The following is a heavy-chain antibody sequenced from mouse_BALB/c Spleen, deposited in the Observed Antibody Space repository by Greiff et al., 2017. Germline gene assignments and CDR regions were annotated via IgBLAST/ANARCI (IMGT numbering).Heavy chain of an antibody. CDR2: IYPGDGDT. Sequence: QVQLKQSGAELVRPGSSVKISCKASGYAFSSYWMNWVKQRPGQGLEWIGQIYPGDGDTNYNGKFKGKATLTADKSSSTAYMQLSSLTSEDSAVYFCARGGYGNLFDYWGQGTTLTVSS. J-gene: IGHJ2*01. V-gene: IGHV1-80*01. CDR3: ARGGYGNLFDY. D-gene: IGHD2-1*01. CDR1: GYAFSSYW.